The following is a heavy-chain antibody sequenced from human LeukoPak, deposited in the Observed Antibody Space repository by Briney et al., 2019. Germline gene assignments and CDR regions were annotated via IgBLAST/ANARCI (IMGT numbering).Heavy chain of an antibody. V-gene: IGHV1-69*05. J-gene: IGHJ4*02. CDR2: IIPIFGTA. D-gene: IGHD2-8*01. Sequence: SVKVSCKASGGTFSSYAISWVRQAPGQGLEWMGGIIPIFGTANYAQKFQGRVTITTDESTSTAYLELSSLRSEDTAVYYCARDECTNDVCYSLDYWGQGTLVTVSS. CDR3: ARDECTNDVCYSLDY. CDR1: GGTFSSYA.